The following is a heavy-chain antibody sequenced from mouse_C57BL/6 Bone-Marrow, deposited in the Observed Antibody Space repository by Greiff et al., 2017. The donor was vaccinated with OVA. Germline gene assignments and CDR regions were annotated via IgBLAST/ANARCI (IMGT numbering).Heavy chain of an antibody. D-gene: IGHD2-1*01. CDR1: GFNIKNTY. V-gene: IGHV14-3*01. Sequence: LVESVAELVRPGASVKLSCTASGFNIKNTYMHWVKQRPEQGLEWIGRIDPANGNTKYAPKFQGKATITADTSSNTAYLQLSSLTSEDTAIYYCASAGLYYGNLYYFDYWGQGTTLTVSS. CDR3: ASAGLYYGNLYYFDY. CDR2: IDPANGNT. J-gene: IGHJ2*01.